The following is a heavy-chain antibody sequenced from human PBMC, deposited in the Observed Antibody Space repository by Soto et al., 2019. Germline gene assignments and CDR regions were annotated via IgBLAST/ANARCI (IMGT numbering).Heavy chain of an antibody. J-gene: IGHJ5*02. D-gene: IGHD5-18*01. V-gene: IGHV3-7*03. CDR3: ARYNPLDTAMVTYWYL. CDR2: IKQDGSEK. CDR1: GFTFSSYW. Sequence: RGYLRLSCAASGFTFSSYWMSWVRQAPGKGLEWVANIKQDGSEKYYVDSVKGRFTISRDNAKNSLYLQMNSLRAEDTAVYYCARYNPLDTAMVTYWYLWGQGTLVTVSS.